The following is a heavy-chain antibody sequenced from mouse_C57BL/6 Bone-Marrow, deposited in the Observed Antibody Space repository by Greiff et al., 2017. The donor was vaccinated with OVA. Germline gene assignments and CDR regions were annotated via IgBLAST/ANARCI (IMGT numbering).Heavy chain of an antibody. Sequence: EVQVVESGAELVRPGASVKLSCTASGFNIKDDYMHWVKQRPEQGLEWIGWIDPENGDTEYASKFQGKATITADTSSNTAYLQLSSLTSEDTAVYYCTTGDYGFAYWGQGTLVTVSA. J-gene: IGHJ3*01. CDR2: IDPENGDT. V-gene: IGHV14-4*01. D-gene: IGHD1-1*01. CDR3: TTGDYGFAY. CDR1: GFNIKDDY.